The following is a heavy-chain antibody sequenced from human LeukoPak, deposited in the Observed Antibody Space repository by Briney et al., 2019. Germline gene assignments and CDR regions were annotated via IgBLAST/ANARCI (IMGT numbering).Heavy chain of an antibody. CDR3: ARGTDY. V-gene: IGHV4-38-2*02. CDR2: IYHSGST. Sequence: PSETLSLTCTVSGYSISSGYYWGWSRQPPGKGREWIGIIYHSGSTYYNPSLKSRVTISVDTSKNQFSLRLTSMTAADTAVYYCARGTDYWGQGTLVTVSS. CDR1: GYSISSGYY. J-gene: IGHJ4*02.